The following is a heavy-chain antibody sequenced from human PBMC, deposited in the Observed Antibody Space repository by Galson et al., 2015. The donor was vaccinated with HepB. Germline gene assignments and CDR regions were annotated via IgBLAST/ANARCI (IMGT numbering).Heavy chain of an antibody. CDR1: GFTLSDYF. V-gene: IGHV3-11*06. CDR3: ARMVDYYDSSGYAH. J-gene: IGHJ4*02. CDR2: ISSSSSYP. D-gene: IGHD3-22*01. Sequence: SLRLSCAASGFTLSDYFMSWIRQAPGKGLEWISYISSSSSYPKYADSVRGRFTISRDNAKNSLYLQMNSLRVEDTAVYYCARMVDYYDSSGYAHWGQGTLVTVSS.